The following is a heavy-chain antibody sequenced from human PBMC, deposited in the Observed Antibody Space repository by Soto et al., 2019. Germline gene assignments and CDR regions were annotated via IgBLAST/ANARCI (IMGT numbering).Heavy chain of an antibody. D-gene: IGHD5-12*01. CDR2: IIPIFGTA. Sequence: QVQLVQSGAEVKKPGSSVKVSCKASGGTFSSYAISWVRQAPGQGLEWMGGIIPIFGTANYAQKFQGRVTMTAVKSTSPGYMELSNLRSDDTGVDYCARDGEMATLSVMDVWGQVTTVIVSS. V-gene: IGHV1-69*06. CDR3: ARDGEMATLSVMDV. CDR1: GGTFSSYA. J-gene: IGHJ6*02.